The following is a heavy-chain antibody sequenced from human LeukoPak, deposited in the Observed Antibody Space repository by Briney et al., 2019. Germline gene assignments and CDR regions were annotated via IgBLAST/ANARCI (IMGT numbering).Heavy chain of an antibody. CDR2: ISGSGGST. D-gene: IGHD7-27*01. J-gene: IGHJ6*03. CDR1: GFTFSSYA. V-gene: IGHV3-23*01. Sequence: GGSLRLSCAASGFTFSSYAMSWVRQAPGKGLEWVSAISGSGGSTYYADSVKGRFTISRDNSKNTLYLQMNSLRAEDTAVYYCAKEGVRVELGYYYYMDVWGKGTTVTVSS. CDR3: AKEGVRVELGYYYYMDV.